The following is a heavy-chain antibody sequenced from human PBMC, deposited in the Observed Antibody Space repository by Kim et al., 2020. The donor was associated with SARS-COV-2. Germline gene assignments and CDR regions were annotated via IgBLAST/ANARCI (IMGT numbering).Heavy chain of an antibody. D-gene: IGHD2-2*01. CDR3: ARDAALGSTSCHCLDY. V-gene: IGHV1-46*01. J-gene: IGHJ4*02. Sequence: KVQGRVTMTRDTSTSPVYMELSSLRSEDTAVYYCARDAALGSTSCHCLDYWGQGTLVTVSS.